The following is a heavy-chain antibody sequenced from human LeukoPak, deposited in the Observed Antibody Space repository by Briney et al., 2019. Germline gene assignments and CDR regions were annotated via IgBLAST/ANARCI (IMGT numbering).Heavy chain of an antibody. J-gene: IGHJ6*03. D-gene: IGHD1-1*01. CDR3: ARGPPRGKYYYMDV. CDR1: GFTFSSFD. CDR2: IGTASDT. V-gene: IGHV3-13*01. Sequence: GGSLRLSCAASGFTFSSFDMHWVRQPTGQGLEWVSTIGTASDTYYPGSVKGRFTLSRDNAKNSLYLQMNSLTAGDTAVYYCARGPPRGKYYYMDVWGKGTTVTVSS.